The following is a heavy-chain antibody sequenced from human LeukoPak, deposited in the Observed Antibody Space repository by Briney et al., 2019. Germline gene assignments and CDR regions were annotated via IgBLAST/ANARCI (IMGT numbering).Heavy chain of an antibody. Sequence: SETLSLTCTVSGGSINSGSHYWSWIRQPAGKGLEWIGRIYSSGSTNYNPSLKSRVTMSVDTYKNQSSLKLSSVTAADTAVYYCVTSYYYYYFYMDVWGRGTTVTVSS. CDR3: VTSYYYYYFYMDV. CDR1: GGSINSGSHY. CDR2: IYSSGST. V-gene: IGHV4-61*02. J-gene: IGHJ6*03.